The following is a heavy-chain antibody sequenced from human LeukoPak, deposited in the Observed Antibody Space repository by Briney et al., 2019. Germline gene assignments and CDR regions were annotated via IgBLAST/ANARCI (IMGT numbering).Heavy chain of an antibody. CDR3: ARDDGGQGDY. Sequence: GGSLRLSCAASGFTFSDHYMDWVRQAPGKGLEWVGRSKNKANSYITQYAAFVQGRFTISRDDSKNSLYLQINSLKTEDTAVYYCARDDGGQGDYWGRGTLVTVSS. J-gene: IGHJ4*02. V-gene: IGHV3-72*01. D-gene: IGHD2-15*01. CDR1: GFTFSDHY. CDR2: SKNKANSYIT.